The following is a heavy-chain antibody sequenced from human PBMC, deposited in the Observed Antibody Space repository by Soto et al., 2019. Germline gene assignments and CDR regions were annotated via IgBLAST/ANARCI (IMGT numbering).Heavy chain of an antibody. CDR1: GYSFTSYW. Sequence: GESLKISCKGSGYSFTSYWIGWVRQMPGKGLEWMGIIYPGDSDTRYSPSFQGQVTISADKSISTAYLQWSSLKASDTAMYYCARESAVAGRHYYYYYGMDVWGKGTTVTVSS. CDR3: ARESAVAGRHYYYYYGMDV. CDR2: IYPGDSDT. V-gene: IGHV5-51*01. J-gene: IGHJ6*04. D-gene: IGHD6-19*01.